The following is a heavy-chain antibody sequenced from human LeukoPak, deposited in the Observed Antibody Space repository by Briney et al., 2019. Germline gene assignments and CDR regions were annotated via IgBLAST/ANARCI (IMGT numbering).Heavy chain of an antibody. J-gene: IGHJ5*02. CDR1: GYTFTSYG. V-gene: IGHV1-2*02. CDR3: ASFMYDSSVNWFDP. Sequence: ASVKVSCKASGYTFTSYGISWVRQAPGQGLEWLGWINPNSGGTNYAQKFQGRVTMTRDTSISTAYMELSRLRSDDTAVYYCASFMYDSSVNWFDPWGQGTLVTVSS. CDR2: INPNSGGT. D-gene: IGHD3-22*01.